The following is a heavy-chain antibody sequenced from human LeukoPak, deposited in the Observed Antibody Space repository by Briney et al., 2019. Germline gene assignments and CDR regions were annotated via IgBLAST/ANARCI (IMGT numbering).Heavy chain of an antibody. D-gene: IGHD6-6*01. CDR3: ARDSARTYYFDY. CDR2: INPSGGST. CDR1: GYTFTSYY. Sequence: ASVKVSSKASGYTFTSYYMHWVRQAPGQGLEWMGIINPSGGSTSYAQKFQGRVTMTRDTSTSTVYMELSSLRSEDTAVYYCARDSARTYYFDYWGQGTLVTVSS. J-gene: IGHJ4*02. V-gene: IGHV1-46*01.